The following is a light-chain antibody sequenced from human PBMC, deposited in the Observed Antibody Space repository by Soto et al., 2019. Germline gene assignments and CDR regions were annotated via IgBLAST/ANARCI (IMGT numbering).Light chain of an antibody. CDR3: AAWDDSLNNWV. CDR1: SSNIGAGYD. Sequence: QSVLTQPPSVSGAPGQRVTISCTGSSSNIGAGYDVHWYQQLPGTAPKLLIYGNSNRPSGVPDRFSGSKSGTSASLAISGLQSEDEAAYYCAAWDDSLNNWVFGGGTKLTVL. CDR2: GNS. V-gene: IGLV1-40*01. J-gene: IGLJ3*02.